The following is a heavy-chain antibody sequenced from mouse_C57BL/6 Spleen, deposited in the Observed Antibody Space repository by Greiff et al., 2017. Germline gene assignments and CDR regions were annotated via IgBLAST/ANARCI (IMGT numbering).Heavy chain of an antibody. V-gene: IGHV1-69*01. Sequence: QVQLQQPGAELVMPGASVKLSCKASGYTFTSYWMHWVKQRPGQGLEWIGEIDPSDSYTNYNQKFKGKSTLPVDKSSSTAYMQLSSLTSEDSAVYYCASGSSFHWYFDVWGTGTTVTVSS. CDR1: GYTFTSYW. D-gene: IGHD1-1*01. J-gene: IGHJ1*03. CDR2: IDPSDSYT. CDR3: ASGSSFHWYFDV.